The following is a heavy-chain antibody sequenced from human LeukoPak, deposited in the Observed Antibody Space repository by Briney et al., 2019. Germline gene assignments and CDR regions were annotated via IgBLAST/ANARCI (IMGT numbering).Heavy chain of an antibody. CDR2: IYYSGST. Sequence: PSQTLSLTCTVSGGSISSGDYYWSWIRQPPGKGLEWIGYIYYSGSTYYNPSLKSRVTISVDTSKNQFSLKLSSVTAADTAVYYCARVGMATMNFDYWGRGTLVTVSS. D-gene: IGHD5-24*01. CDR1: GGSISSGDYY. CDR3: ARVGMATMNFDY. J-gene: IGHJ4*02. V-gene: IGHV4-30-4*01.